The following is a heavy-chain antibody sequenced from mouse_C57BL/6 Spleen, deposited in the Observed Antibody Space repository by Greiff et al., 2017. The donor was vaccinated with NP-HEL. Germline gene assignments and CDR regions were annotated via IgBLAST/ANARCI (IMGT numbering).Heavy chain of an antibody. CDR3: ARGDSSHWYFDV. V-gene: IGHV1-64*01. CDR1: GYTFTSYW. J-gene: IGHJ1*03. CDR2: IHPNSGST. D-gene: IGHD1-1*01. Sequence: QVQLQQPGAELVKPGASVKLSCKASGYTFTSYWMHWVKQRPGQGLEWIGMIHPNSGSTNYNEKFKSKATLTVDKSSSTAYMQLSSLTSEDSAVYYCARGDSSHWYFDVWGTGTTVTVSS.